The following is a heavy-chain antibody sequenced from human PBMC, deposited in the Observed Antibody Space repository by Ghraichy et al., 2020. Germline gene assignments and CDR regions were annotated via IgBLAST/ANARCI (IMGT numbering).Heavy chain of an antibody. Sequence: GGSLRLSCAASGFTFSNAWMSWVRQAPGKGLEWVGRIKSKTDGGTTDYAAPVKGRFTISRDDSKNTLYLQMNSLKTEDTAVYYCTTDATVTTSDSLGYYYGMDVWGQGTTVTVSS. CDR2: IKSKTDGGTT. V-gene: IGHV3-15*01. CDR3: TTDATVTTSDSLGYYYGMDV. CDR1: GFTFSNAW. D-gene: IGHD4-17*01. J-gene: IGHJ6*02.